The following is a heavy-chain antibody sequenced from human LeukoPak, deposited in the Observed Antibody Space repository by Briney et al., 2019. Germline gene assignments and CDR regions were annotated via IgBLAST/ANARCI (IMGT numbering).Heavy chain of an antibody. CDR1: GGSFSGYY. V-gene: IGHV4-34*01. CDR3: ARHGGAAAGLDY. D-gene: IGHD6-13*01. CDR2: VYDSGTT. J-gene: IGHJ4*02. Sequence: SETLSLTCAVYGGSFSGYYWGWIRQPPGKGLEWIGSVYDSGTTYYNPSLKSRVTVHVDTSKNQFSLRLSSVTAADTADYYCARHGGAAAGLDYCGQGILVTVSS.